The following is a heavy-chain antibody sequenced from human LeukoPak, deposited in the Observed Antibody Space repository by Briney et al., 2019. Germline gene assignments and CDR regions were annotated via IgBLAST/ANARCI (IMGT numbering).Heavy chain of an antibody. Sequence: PGGSLRLSCAASGFTFSNYDMHWVRQAPGKGLEWVAVIYNDGRASYADSVKGRFIISRDNSRNTLYLQMNSLRAEDTAVYYCARDLFTGYFDWSPNNLGAFDIWGQGTMVTVSS. CDR1: GFTFSNYD. CDR3: ARDLFTGYFDWSPNNLGAFDI. V-gene: IGHV3-66*01. D-gene: IGHD3-9*01. J-gene: IGHJ3*02. CDR2: IYNDGRA.